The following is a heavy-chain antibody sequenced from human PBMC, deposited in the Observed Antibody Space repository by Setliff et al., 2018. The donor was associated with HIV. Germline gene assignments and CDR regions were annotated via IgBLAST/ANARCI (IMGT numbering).Heavy chain of an antibody. CDR2: MSDYNRNT. CDR3: ARRADWFDL. CDR1: GYSFTSFG. J-gene: IGHJ5*02. Sequence: AASVKVSCKASGYSFTSFGISWVRQAPGQGLEWVGWMSDYNRNTEHAEKFRGRVTLTKDISTSTAYMELRSLRLDDTAVYYCARRADWFDLWGQGTLVTVSS. V-gene: IGHV1-18*01.